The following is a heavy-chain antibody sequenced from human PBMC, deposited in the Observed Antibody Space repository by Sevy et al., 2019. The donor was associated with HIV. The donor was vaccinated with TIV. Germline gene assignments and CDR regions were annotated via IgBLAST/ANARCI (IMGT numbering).Heavy chain of an antibody. J-gene: IGHJ3*02. V-gene: IGHV2-70*01. D-gene: IGHD6-13*01. CDR2: IDWVDDK. Sequence: SGPTLVNPTQTLTLTCTFSGFSLSTSGMCVSWIRQPPGKALEWLALIDWVDDKYYSTSLKTRFTISKATSKNQVVLTMTNMDPVDTATYYCARKGIAAAGTHDAFDIWGQGTMVTVSS. CDR3: ARKGIAAAGTHDAFDI. CDR1: GFSLSTSGMC.